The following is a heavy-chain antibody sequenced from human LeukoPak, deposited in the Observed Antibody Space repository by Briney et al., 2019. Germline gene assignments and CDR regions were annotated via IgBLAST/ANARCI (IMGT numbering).Heavy chain of an antibody. CDR2: INPTDGAT. CDR3: AREQRGGLSGNLGGLFALYYTYYYMDV. D-gene: IGHD3-10*01. Sequence: ASVKVSCKASGYTFTMNYIHWVRQAPGQGLEWMGMINPTDGATTYAQRYQGRVTMTRDMSTTTVYMDLRSLRSEDTAVYCCAREQRGGLSGNLGGLFALYYTYYYMDVWGRGTTVTVSS. V-gene: IGHV1-46*01. CDR1: GYTFTMNY. J-gene: IGHJ6*03.